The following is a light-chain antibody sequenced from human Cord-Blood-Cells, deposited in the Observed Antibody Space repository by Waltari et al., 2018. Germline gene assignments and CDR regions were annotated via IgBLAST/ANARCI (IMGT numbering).Light chain of an antibody. CDR3: QQYNNWPRT. Sequence: EIVMTQSPATLSVSTGDRATLSYRASQSVSSNLAWYQQKPGQAPRLLIYGASTRATGIPARFSGSGSGTEFTLTISSLQSEDFAVYYCQQYNNWPRTFGQGTKVEIK. CDR1: QSVSSN. J-gene: IGKJ1*01. V-gene: IGKV3-15*01. CDR2: GAS.